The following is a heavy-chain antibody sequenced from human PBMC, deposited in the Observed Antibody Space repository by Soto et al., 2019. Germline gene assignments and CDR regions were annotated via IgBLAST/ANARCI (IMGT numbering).Heavy chain of an antibody. Sequence: QVQLVQSGAEEKKPGASVKVSCKASGSTFTSYAMHWVRQAPGQRLEWMGWINAGNGNTKYSQKFQGRVTITRDTSASTAYMELSSLRSEDTGVYYCARSIVVVTALDYWGQGTLVTVSS. J-gene: IGHJ4*02. CDR1: GSTFTSYA. D-gene: IGHD2-21*02. CDR3: ARSIVVVTALDY. V-gene: IGHV1-3*05. CDR2: INAGNGNT.